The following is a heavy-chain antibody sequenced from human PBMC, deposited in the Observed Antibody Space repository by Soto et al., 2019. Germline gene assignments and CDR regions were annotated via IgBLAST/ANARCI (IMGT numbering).Heavy chain of an antibody. CDR2: IIPTFGTS. Sequence: QVQLEQSGAEVGKPGSSVKVSCQASGGTFSSSAINWLRQAPGQGPEWMGGIIPTFGTSNYIPKLRGRVTITADTSTNTAYMEVSSLTSEDTAIYYCARSETAGHKGFDIWGRGTMVTVSA. J-gene: IGHJ3*02. CDR3: ARSETAGHKGFDI. D-gene: IGHD6-19*01. CDR1: GGTFSSSA. V-gene: IGHV1-69*06.